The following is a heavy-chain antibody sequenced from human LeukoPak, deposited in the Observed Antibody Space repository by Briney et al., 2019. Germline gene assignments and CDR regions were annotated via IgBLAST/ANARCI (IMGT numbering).Heavy chain of an antibody. Sequence: ASVKVSCKASGYTFTSYYMRWVRQAPGQRLESMGIINPSGGSTSYAQKFQGRVTMTRDTSTSTVYMELSSLRSEDTAVYYCAGFWSGYYNSWFDPWGQGTLVTVSS. CDR3: AGFWSGYYNSWFDP. CDR1: GYTFTSYY. D-gene: IGHD3-3*01. V-gene: IGHV1-46*01. J-gene: IGHJ5*02. CDR2: INPSGGST.